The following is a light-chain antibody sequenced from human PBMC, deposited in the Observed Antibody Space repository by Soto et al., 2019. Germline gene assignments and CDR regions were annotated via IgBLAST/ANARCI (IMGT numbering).Light chain of an antibody. J-gene: IGLJ1*01. Sequence: QSVMTQPASVSGSPGQSITISCTGNSGGVGGFNFVSWYQQHPGKAPKLVIYEVSNRPSRISSRVSGSKSGNTASLTISGLQPEDEADYYCSSDTGRPSYVFGTGTKVTVL. CDR2: EVS. V-gene: IGLV2-14*01. CDR1: SGGVGGFNF. CDR3: SSDTGRPSYV.